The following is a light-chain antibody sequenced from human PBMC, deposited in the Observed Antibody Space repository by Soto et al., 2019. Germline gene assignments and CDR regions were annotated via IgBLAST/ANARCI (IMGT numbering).Light chain of an antibody. CDR1: SSNIGGNS. V-gene: IGLV1-51*01. J-gene: IGLJ1*01. CDR3: GSWDSSLSAYV. CDR2: DDN. Sequence: QSVMTQPPSVSAAPGQKVTIAFSGSSSNIGGNSVSWYQQLPGTAPKLLIYDDNKRPSGIPDRFSGSKSGTSTTLGLTGFQTGDEADYYCGSWDSSLSAYVFGTGTKLTV.